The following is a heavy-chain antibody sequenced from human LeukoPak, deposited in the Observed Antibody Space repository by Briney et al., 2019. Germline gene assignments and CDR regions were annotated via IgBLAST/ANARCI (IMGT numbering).Heavy chain of an antibody. Sequence: PGGSLRLSCAVSGFTVTDNYMSWVRQGPGKGLQWVSVIYPDGRTSSADSVKGRFTISTDISRNTLLLQMNSLRPDDTAVHYCARTIPVYGDYDYWGQGTLVTVSS. V-gene: IGHV3-53*01. J-gene: IGHJ4*02. D-gene: IGHD4-17*01. CDR2: IYPDGRT. CDR1: GFTVTDNY. CDR3: ARTIPVYGDYDY.